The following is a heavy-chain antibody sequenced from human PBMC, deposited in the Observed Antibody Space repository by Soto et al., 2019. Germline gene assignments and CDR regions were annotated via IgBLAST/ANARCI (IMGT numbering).Heavy chain of an antibody. Sequence: QVQVVQSGAEVKKPESSVKVSCKPSGGTFNTYTVNWVRLAPGHGLEWMGRFIPILDMANYAQEFQNRVIITANRSTFTTLIELKSLTSDDTAVYYCAITYCRDYSCPRDFDFWGPGTRVTVSS. D-gene: IGHD2-21*01. CDR3: AITYCRDYSCPRDFDF. CDR1: GGTFNTYT. J-gene: IGHJ4*02. CDR2: FIPILDMA. V-gene: IGHV1-69*02.